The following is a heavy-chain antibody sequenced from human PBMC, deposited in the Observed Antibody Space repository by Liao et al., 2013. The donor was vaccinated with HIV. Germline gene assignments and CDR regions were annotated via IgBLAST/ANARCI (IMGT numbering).Heavy chain of an antibody. CDR1: GGSISSGNSY. J-gene: IGHJ4*02. D-gene: IGHD3-22*01. V-gene: IGHV4-61*02. CDR3: ARVKRGPYYYDSSGYSAYFDY. CDR2: IYTSGST. Sequence: QVQLQESGPGLVKPSQTLSLTCTVSGGSISSGNSYWSWIRQPAGKGLEWIGRIYTSGSTSYNPSLKSRVTISVDTSKNQFSLKLSSVTAADTAVYHCARVKRGPYYYDSSGYSAYFDYWGQGTLVTVSS.